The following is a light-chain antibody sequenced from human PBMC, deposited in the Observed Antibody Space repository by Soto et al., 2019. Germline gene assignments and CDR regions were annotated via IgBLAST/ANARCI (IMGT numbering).Light chain of an antibody. CDR2: WAS. CDR3: QQYYSTPWT. J-gene: IGKJ1*01. CDR1: QSVLHSSNNKNY. Sequence: DIVMTQSPDSLAVSLGERATIKCKSSQSVLHSSNNKNYLAWYQQRPGQSPKLLIYWASTRDTGVSDRFSGSGSETDFTLTISRLQAEDVAVYYCQQYYSTPWTFGQGTKVDIK. V-gene: IGKV4-1*01.